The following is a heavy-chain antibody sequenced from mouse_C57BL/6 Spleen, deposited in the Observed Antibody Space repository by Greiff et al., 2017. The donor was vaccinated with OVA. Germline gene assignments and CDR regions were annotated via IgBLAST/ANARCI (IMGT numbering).Heavy chain of an antibody. D-gene: IGHD1-1*01. CDR3: ARGYGSSYGCFDY. CDR2: ISYDGSN. J-gene: IGHJ2*01. Sequence: EVQRVESGPGLVKPSQSLSLTCSVTGYSITSGYYWNWIRQFPGNKLEWMGYISYDGSNNYNPSLKNRISITRDTSKNQFFLKLNSVTTEDTATYYCARGYGSSYGCFDYWGQGTTLTVSS. V-gene: IGHV3-6*01. CDR1: GYSITSGYY.